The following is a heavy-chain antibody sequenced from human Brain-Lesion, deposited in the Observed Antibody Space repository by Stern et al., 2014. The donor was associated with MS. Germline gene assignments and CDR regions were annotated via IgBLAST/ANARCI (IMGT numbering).Heavy chain of an antibody. V-gene: IGHV1-69*06. CDR1: GGTFGTYP. J-gene: IGHJ5*02. CDR3: AKDGPALVTNWFDP. CDR2: IIPIFGSP. Sequence: VQLVESGPEVKKPGSSVKVSCKASGGTFGTYPITWLRQPPGQGLEWMGRIIPIFGSPNYAQKFQGRVTITADRSTTTVYMKLSSLKSDDAAVYYCAKDGPALVTNWFDPWGRGTLVTVSS. D-gene: IGHD5-18*01.